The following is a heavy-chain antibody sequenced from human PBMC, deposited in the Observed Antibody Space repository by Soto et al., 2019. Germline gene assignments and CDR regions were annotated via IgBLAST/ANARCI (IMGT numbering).Heavy chain of an antibody. J-gene: IGHJ4*02. CDR1: GYSFTSYG. Sequence: GSCKASGYSFTSYGISWVRQAPGQGPEWMGWISGHNGNTNHPQSLQGRVTMTTDTSRNTAYMELRSLRSDDTAVYYCARHRFNYYDDTVYYYFDYWGQGTLVTVSS. CDR3: ARHRFNYYDDTVYYYFDY. D-gene: IGHD3-22*01. V-gene: IGHV1-18*04. CDR2: ISGHNGNT.